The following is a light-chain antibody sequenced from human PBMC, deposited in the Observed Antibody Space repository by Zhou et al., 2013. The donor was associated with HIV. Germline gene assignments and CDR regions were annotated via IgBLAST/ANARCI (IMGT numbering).Light chain of an antibody. CDR3: NSYTTTSTFVV. CDR2: DVT. V-gene: IGLV2-14*03. CDR1: ISDIGAYNY. J-gene: IGLJ2*01. Sequence: QSALTQPASVSGSPGQSITISCTGTISDIGAYNYVSWYQQLPGKAPKLLIYDVTKRPSGVSYRFSGSKSGNTASLTISGLQAEDEADYYCNSYTTTSTFVVFGGGTKLTVL.